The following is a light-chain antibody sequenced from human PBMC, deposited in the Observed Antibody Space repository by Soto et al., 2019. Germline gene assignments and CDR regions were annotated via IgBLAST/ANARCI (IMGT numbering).Light chain of an antibody. Sequence: DIQMTQSPSTLSASVGDRVTITCRASQSIDRWLAWYQQKPGKAPKLPIYRAYSLESGVPSMFSGSGSGTEFTLPISSLQPDDFASYCCQQYKSYAYSFAQGPKLEMK. V-gene: IGKV1-5*03. J-gene: IGKJ2*01. CDR3: QQYKSYAYS. CDR1: QSIDRW. CDR2: RAY.